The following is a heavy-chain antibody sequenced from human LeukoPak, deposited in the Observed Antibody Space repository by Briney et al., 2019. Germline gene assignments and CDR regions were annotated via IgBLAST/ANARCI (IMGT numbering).Heavy chain of an antibody. CDR1: GFSLSTSGVG. D-gene: IGHD6-19*01. CDR2: IYWDDDK. J-gene: IGHJ4*02. CDR3: AHSGSGWYQAIFDY. Sequence: SGPTLVKPTQTLTLTCTFSGFSLSTSGVGVGWIRQPPGKALEWLALIYWDDDKRYSPSLKSRLTITKDTSKNQVVLTMTNMDPVDTARYYCAHSGSGWYQAIFDYWGQGTLVTVSS. V-gene: IGHV2-5*02.